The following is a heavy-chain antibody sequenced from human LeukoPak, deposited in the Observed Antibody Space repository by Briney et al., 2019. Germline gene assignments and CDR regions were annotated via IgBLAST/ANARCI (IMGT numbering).Heavy chain of an antibody. V-gene: IGHV3-30*02. CDR2: IRYDGSNK. J-gene: IGHJ4*02. Sequence: GGSLRLSCAASGFTFSSYGMHWVRQAPGKGLEWVAFIRYDGSNKYYADSVKGRFTISRDDSKNTLHLQMNSLRAEDTAVYYCAKDFYSSGGWGYFDYWGQGTLVTVSS. D-gene: IGHD6-19*01. CDR3: AKDFYSSGGWGYFDY. CDR1: GFTFSSYG.